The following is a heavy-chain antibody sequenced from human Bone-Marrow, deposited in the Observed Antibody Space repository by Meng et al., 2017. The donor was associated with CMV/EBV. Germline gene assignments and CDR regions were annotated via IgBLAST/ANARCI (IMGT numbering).Heavy chain of an antibody. Sequence: LSLTCAASGFTFSSYWMHWVRQAPGKGLVWVSRINSDGSSTSYADSVKGRFTISRDNAKNTLYLQMNSLRAEDTAVYYCAREILGYSSSPDYWGQGPPVTVYS. V-gene: IGHV3-74*01. J-gene: IGHJ4*02. D-gene: IGHD6-13*01. CDR1: GFTFSSYW. CDR3: AREILGYSSSPDY. CDR2: INSDGSST.